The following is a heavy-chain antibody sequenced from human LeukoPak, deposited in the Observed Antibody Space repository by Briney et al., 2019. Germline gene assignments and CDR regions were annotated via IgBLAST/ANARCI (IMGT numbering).Heavy chain of an antibody. V-gene: IGHV3-48*04. CDR1: GFTFSGHN. CDR3: ARAVSTFGGVRNYFDS. D-gene: IGHD3-16*01. Sequence: PGGSLRLSCAASGFTFSGHNMNWVRQAPGKGLEWISFVSISSGTIYYADSVNGRFRISRDNAKSSLDLEMNSLRAEDTAVYYCARAVSTFGGVRNYFDSWGQGTLVTVSS. CDR2: VSISSGTI. J-gene: IGHJ4*02.